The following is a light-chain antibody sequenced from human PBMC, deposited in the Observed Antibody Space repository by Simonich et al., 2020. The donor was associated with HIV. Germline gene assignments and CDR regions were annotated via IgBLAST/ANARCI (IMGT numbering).Light chain of an antibody. J-gene: IGKJ4*01. CDR3: QQYYSTPLT. Sequence: DIVMTQSTDSLAVSLGERATINCKSSQSVLYSSNNNNYLAWYQQKPGQPPKLLIYWASTRESGVPDRFSGRGSGPDFTLTISSLQAEDVAVYYCQQYYSTPLTFGGGTKVEIK. CDR1: QSVLYSSNNNNY. V-gene: IGKV4-1*01. CDR2: WAS.